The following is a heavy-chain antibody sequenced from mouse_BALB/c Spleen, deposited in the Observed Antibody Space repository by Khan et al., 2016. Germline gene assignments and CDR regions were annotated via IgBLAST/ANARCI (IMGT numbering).Heavy chain of an antibody. CDR1: GYSITSDYA. Sequence: EVQLQESGPGLVKPSQSLSLTCTVTGYSITSDYAWNWIRQFPGNKLEWMGYISSSGSTSYNPSLKSRISITRDTSKNQFFLQLNSVTTEDTATYYCARDTTVVAKDYFDYWGQGTTRTVAS. D-gene: IGHD1-1*01. V-gene: IGHV3-2*02. J-gene: IGHJ2*01. CDR3: ARDTTVVAKDYFDY. CDR2: ISSSGST.